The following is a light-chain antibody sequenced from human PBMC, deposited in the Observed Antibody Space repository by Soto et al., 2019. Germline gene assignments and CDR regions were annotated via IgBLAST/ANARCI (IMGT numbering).Light chain of an antibody. Sequence: EIVLTQSPGTLYLSPGERATLSCRASQSVRSNYLAWYQQKPGQAPRLLMYGASERATGIPDRFSGSGSGTDFTITISRLEPEDFAVYYCQQYANSPRTFGQGTKVEIK. J-gene: IGKJ1*01. V-gene: IGKV3-20*01. CDR1: QSVRSNY. CDR2: GAS. CDR3: QQYANSPRT.